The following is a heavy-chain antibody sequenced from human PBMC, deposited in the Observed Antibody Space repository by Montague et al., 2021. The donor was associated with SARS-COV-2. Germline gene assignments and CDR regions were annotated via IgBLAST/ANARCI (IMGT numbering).Heavy chain of an antibody. J-gene: IGHJ4*02. Sequence: SETLSLTCTVSGGSISSYYWSWIRQPPGKGLEWMGYSYYSGSTNYNPSLKSRVTITVDTSKNQFSLKLSSVTAADTAGYYCARGGGYSGYDNDYWGQGTLVTVSS. V-gene: IGHV4-59*01. CDR3: ARGGGYSGYDNDY. CDR1: GGSISSYY. D-gene: IGHD5-12*01. CDR2: SYYSGST.